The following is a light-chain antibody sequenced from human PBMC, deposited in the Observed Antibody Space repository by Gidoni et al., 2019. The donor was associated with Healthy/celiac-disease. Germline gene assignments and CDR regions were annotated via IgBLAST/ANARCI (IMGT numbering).Light chain of an antibody. CDR2: GAS. J-gene: IGKJ1*01. V-gene: IGKV3-15*01. Sequence: EIVMTQSPATLSVSPGERATLSCRASQSVSSNLAWYQQKPGQAPRLLIYGASTRATGIPARFSGSGSGTEFTLTISSLQSEDFAVYYCQQYNNWPWTFXXXTKAEIK. CDR1: QSVSSN. CDR3: QQYNNWPWT.